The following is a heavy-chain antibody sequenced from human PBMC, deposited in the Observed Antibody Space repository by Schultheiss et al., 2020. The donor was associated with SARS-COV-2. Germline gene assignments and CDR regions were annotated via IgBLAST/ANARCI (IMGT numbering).Heavy chain of an antibody. CDR2: ISGSGGST. D-gene: IGHD2-15*01. CDR3: AREWWGGFDP. Sequence: GESLKISCAASGFTFSSYAMSWVRQAPGKGLEWVSAISGSGGSTYYADSVKGRFTISRDNSKNTLYLQMNSLRAEDTAVYYCAREWWGGFDPWGQGTLVTVSS. V-gene: IGHV3-23*01. J-gene: IGHJ5*02. CDR1: GFTFSSYA.